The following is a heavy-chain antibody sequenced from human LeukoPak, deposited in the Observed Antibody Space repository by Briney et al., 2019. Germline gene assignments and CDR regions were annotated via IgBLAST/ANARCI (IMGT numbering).Heavy chain of an antibody. CDR2: IYSGGST. CDR1: GFTVSSNY. J-gene: IGHJ4*02. D-gene: IGHD1/OR15-1a*01. CDR3: ATAPLSTTYSFTWEHDY. V-gene: IGHV3-53*01. Sequence: PGGSLRLSCAASGFTVSSNYMSWVRQAPGKGLEWVSVIYSGGSTYYADSVKGRFTISRDNSKNTLYLQMNSLRAEDTAVYYCATAPLSTTYSFTWEHDYWGQGTLVTVSS.